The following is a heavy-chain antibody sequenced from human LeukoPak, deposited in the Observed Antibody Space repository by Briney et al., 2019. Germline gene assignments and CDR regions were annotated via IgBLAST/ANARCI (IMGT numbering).Heavy chain of an antibody. CDR2: IYDSGST. D-gene: IGHD4-17*01. CDR1: GGSISRYY. J-gene: IGHJ4*02. Sequence: SETLSLTCTVSGGSISRYYWSWIRQPPGKGLEWIGYIYDSGSTNYNPSLKSRVTISVDTSKKQFSLKLSSVTASDTAVYYCARRKYGDYLDYWGQGTLVTVSS. V-gene: IGHV4-59*08. CDR3: ARRKYGDYLDY.